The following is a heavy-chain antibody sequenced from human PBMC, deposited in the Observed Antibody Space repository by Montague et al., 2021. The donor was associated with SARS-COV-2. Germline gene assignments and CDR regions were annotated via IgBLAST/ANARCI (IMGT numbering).Heavy chain of an antibody. V-gene: IGHV3-30-3*01. CDR2: ISNDGTKK. CDR1: GFTFSYYA. Sequence: SLRLSCAASGFTFSYYAMHWVRQTPGKGLEWVAAISNDGTKKYHXDTVKGRFTISRDNSKNTLYLQMNSLRAEDTAVYYCARGGYYDTSGYYLDYWGQGTLVTVSS. D-gene: IGHD3-22*01. J-gene: IGHJ4*02. CDR3: ARGGYYDTSGYYLDY.